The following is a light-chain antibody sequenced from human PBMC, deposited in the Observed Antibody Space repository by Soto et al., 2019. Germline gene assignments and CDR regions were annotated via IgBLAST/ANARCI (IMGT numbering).Light chain of an antibody. CDR1: SSDVGSFNL. Sequence: QSVLTQPASVSGSPGQSITISCTGTSSDVGSFNLVSWYQQHSGKAPKLMIYEDSKRPPGVSNRLSGSKSGNTASLTISGLQAEDEADYYCCSYAGSSTFVVFGGGTQLTVL. CDR2: EDS. V-gene: IGLV2-23*02. J-gene: IGLJ2*01. CDR3: CSYAGSSTFVV.